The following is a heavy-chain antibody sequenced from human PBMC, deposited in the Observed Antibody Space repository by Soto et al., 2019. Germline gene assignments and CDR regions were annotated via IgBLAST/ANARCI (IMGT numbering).Heavy chain of an antibody. CDR3: TTESSRGGMDV. CDR1: GFTFSNAW. V-gene: IGHV3-15*01. D-gene: IGHD3-10*01. J-gene: IGHJ6*02. CDR2: IKSKTDGGTT. Sequence: EVQLVESGGGLVKPGGSLRLSCAASGFTFSNAWMSWVRQAPGKGLEWVGRIKSKTDGGTTDYAAPVKGRFTISRDDSKNTLYLLMNSLKTEDTAVYYCTTESSRGGMDVWGQGTTVTVSS.